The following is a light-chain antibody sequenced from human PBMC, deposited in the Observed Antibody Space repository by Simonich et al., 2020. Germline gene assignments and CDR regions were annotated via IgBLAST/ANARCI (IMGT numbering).Light chain of an antibody. V-gene: IGLV6-57*03. CDR1: SGSLASNY. CDR3: QSYDSSNQV. J-gene: IGLJ3*02. CDR2: ADN. Sequence: NFMLTQPHSVSESPGKTVTISCTRSSGSLASNYVQWYQQRPGSAPTTVIYADNQRPSGVPDRFSGSIDSSSNSASLTISGLKTEDEADYYCQSYDSSNQVFGGGTKLTVL.